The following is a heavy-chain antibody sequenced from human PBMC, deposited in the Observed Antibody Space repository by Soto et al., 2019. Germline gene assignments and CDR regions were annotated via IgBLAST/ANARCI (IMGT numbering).Heavy chain of an antibody. CDR3: ARILAGGWFDP. Sequence: PSETLSLTCAVSGGSISSGGYSWSWIRQPPGKGLEWIGYIYHSGSTYYNPSLKSRVTISVDRSKNQFSLKLSSVTAADTAVYYCARILAGGWFDPWGQGTLVTVSS. J-gene: IGHJ5*02. CDR1: GGSISSGGYS. D-gene: IGHD3-10*01. V-gene: IGHV4-30-2*01. CDR2: IYHSGST.